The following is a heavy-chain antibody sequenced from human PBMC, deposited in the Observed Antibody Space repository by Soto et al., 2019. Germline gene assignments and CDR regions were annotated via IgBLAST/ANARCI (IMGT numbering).Heavy chain of an antibody. CDR1: GGTFSSYA. CDR3: ARESSYYNSSGVFGY. CDR2: IIPIFETA. V-gene: IGHV1-69*01. J-gene: IGHJ4*02. D-gene: IGHD3-22*01. Sequence: QVQLVQSGAEVKKPGSSVKVSCKASGGTFSSYAISWVRQAPGQGLEWMGGIIPIFETANYAQKFQGRVTITADDPTNTAYMELSSLRSEDTAVYYCARESSYYNSSGVFGYWGQGTLVTVSS.